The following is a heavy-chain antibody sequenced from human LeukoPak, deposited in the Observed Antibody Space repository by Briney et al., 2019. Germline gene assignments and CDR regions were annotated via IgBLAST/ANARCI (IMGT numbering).Heavy chain of an antibody. CDR2: INHSGST. CDR1: GGSFSGYY. CDR3: ARDSSWPYYFDY. J-gene: IGHJ4*02. V-gene: IGHV4-34*01. Sequence: SETLSLTCAVYGGSFSGYYWSWSRQPPGKGLEWIGEINHSGSTNYNPSLKSRVTISVDTSKNQFSLKLSSVTAADTAVYYCARDSSWPYYFDYWGQGTLVTVSS. D-gene: IGHD6-13*01.